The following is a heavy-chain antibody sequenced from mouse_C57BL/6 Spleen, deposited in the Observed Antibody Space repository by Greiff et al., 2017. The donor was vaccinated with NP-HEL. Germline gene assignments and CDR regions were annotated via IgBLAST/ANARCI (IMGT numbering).Heavy chain of an antibody. CDR3: TRIDGNLYYFDY. Sequence: QVHVKQSGAELVRPGASVTLSCKASGYTFTDYEMHWVKQTPVHGLEWIGAIDPETGGTAYNQKFKGKAILTADKSSSTAYMELRSLTSEDSAVYYCTRIDGNLYYFDYWGQGTTLTVSS. J-gene: IGHJ2*01. CDR1: GYTFTDYE. D-gene: IGHD2-1*01. V-gene: IGHV1-15*01. CDR2: IDPETGGT.